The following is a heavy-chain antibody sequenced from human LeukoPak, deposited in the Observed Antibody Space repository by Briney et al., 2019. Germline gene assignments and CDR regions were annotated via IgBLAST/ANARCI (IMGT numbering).Heavy chain of an antibody. J-gene: IGHJ4*02. CDR1: GFTFSINA. D-gene: IGHD3-22*01. Sequence: GGSLRLSCAASGFTFSINAMSWVRQAPGKGLEWVLGIVSSGDITFFADSVKGRFTISRDNSKNTLYLQMNSLRSEDTAVYYCAKDHDHFYDSSGYYFGYWGQGTLVTVSS. CDR2: IVSSGDIT. V-gene: IGHV3-23*01. CDR3: AKDHDHFYDSSGYYFGY.